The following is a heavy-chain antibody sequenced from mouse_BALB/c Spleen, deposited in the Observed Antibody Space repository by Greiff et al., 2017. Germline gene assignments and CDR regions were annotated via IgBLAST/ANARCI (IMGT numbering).Heavy chain of an antibody. J-gene: IGHJ3*01. V-gene: IGHV5-17*02. D-gene: IGHD1-1*01. CDR3: AREGDYYGGSCRFAY. Sequence: EVQLVESGGGLVQPGGSRKLSCAASGFTFSSFGMHWVRQAPEKGLEWVAYISSGSSTTYYADTVKGHCTISRDTPKNTLFLQMTRLRSEDTAMYDCAREGDYYGGSCRFAYWGQGTLVTVSA. CDR2: ISSGSSTT. CDR1: GFTFSSFG.